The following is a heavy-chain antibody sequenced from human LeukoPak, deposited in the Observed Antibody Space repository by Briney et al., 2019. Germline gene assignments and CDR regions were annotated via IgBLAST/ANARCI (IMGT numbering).Heavy chain of an antibody. CDR1: GYTFTGYY. J-gene: IGHJ4*02. CDR2: ISPYSGGT. Sequence: ASVKVSCKASGYTFTGYYMHWVRQAPGQGLEWMGWISPYSGGTNYAQKFQGRVTMTRDTSISTAYMELSRLRSDDTAVYYCARVRYYDSSGFNYWGQGTLVTVSS. D-gene: IGHD3-22*01. V-gene: IGHV1-2*02. CDR3: ARVRYYDSSGFNY.